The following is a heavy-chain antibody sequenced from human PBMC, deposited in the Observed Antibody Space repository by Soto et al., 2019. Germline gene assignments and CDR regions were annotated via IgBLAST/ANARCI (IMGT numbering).Heavy chain of an antibody. D-gene: IGHD1-7*01. Sequence: QVQLQESGPGLVKPSQTLSLTCAISGDSVSSNSAAWNWIRQSPSRGLEWLGRTYYRSRWYNDYAVPVRSRITVNADTSKNQFSLQLTSVTPEDTALYYCAGTTSYQWYYMDVWGKGTTVTVSS. J-gene: IGHJ6*03. V-gene: IGHV6-1*01. CDR2: TYYRSRWYN. CDR3: AGTTSYQWYYMDV. CDR1: GDSVSSNSAA.